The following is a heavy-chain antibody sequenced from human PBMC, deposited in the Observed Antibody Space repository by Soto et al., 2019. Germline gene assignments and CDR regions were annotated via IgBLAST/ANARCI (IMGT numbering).Heavy chain of an antibody. CDR1: GGTFSSYA. V-gene: IGHV1-69*12. J-gene: IGHJ6*02. Sequence: QVQLVQSGAEVKKPGSSVKVSCKASGGTFSSYAISWVRQAPGQGLEWMGGIIPIFGTANYAQKFQGRVTIPADESTSTAYRELSSLRSEDTAVYYCARDIRRIQLWQSNYYYYYGMDVWGQGTTVTVSS. CDR3: ARDIRRIQLWQSNYYYYYGMDV. CDR2: IIPIFGTA. D-gene: IGHD5-18*01.